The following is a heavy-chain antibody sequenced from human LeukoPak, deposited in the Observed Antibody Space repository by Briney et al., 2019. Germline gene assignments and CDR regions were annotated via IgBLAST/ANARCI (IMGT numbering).Heavy chain of an antibody. Sequence: PSETLSLTCTVSGGSISSYYRSWIRQPPGKGPEWIGYIYYSGSTNYNPSLKSRVTISVDTSKNQFSLKLSSVTAADTAVYCCARLPNDYSSGLLWGQGTLVTVSS. CDR3: ARLPNDYSSGLL. V-gene: IGHV4-59*08. CDR2: IYYSGST. D-gene: IGHD6-19*01. CDR1: GGSISSYY. J-gene: IGHJ4*02.